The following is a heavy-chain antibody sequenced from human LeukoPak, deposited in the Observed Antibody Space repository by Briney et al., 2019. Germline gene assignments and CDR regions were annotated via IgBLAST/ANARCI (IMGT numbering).Heavy chain of an antibody. CDR1: GFTFDNYA. V-gene: IGHV3-30*18. Sequence: PGRSLRLSCAASGFTFDNYAMHWVRQAPGKGLEWVAVISYDGSNKYYADSVKGRFTISRDNSKNTLYLQMNSLRAEDTAVYYCAKLRSGDYGASEDYWGQGTLVTVSS. J-gene: IGHJ4*02. D-gene: IGHD4-17*01. CDR3: AKLRSGDYGASEDY. CDR2: ISYDGSNK.